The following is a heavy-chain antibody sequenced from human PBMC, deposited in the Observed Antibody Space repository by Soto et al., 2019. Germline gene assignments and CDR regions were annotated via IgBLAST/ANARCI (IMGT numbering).Heavy chain of an antibody. J-gene: IGHJ3*02. CDR2: IYYSGST. V-gene: IGHV4-59*08. CDR1: GGSISSYY. D-gene: IGHD3-10*01. Sequence: SETLSLTCTVSGGSISSYYWSWIRQPPGKGLEWIGYIYYSGSTNYNPSLKSRVTISVDTSKNQFSLKLSSVTAADTAVYYCARRRLVRGPQLDDAFDIWGQGTMVTVSS. CDR3: ARRRLVRGPQLDDAFDI.